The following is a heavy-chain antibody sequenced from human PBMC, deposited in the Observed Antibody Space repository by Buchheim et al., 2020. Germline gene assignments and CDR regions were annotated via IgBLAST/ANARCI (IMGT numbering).Heavy chain of an antibody. CDR1: GYTFTSYD. J-gene: IGHJ4*02. CDR3: ARGSPHKYYYDSDSADEHNY. Sequence: QVQLVQSGAEVKKPGASVKVSCKASGYTFTSYDINWVRQATGQGLEWMGWMNPNSGNTGYAQKIQGRVTMTRNTSISTAYMELSSLRSEDTAVYYCARGSPHKYYYDSDSADEHNYWGQGTL. CDR2: MNPNSGNT. D-gene: IGHD3-22*01. V-gene: IGHV1-8*01.